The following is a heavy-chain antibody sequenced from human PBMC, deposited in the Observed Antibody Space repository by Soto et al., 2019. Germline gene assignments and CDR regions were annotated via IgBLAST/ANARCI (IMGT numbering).Heavy chain of an antibody. J-gene: IGHJ4*02. Sequence: PSETLSLTCTVSGGSISSYYWIWIRQPPGKGLEWIGYIYYSGSTNYNPSLKSRVTISVDTSKNQFSLKLSSVTAAGTAVYYCARSYRVAAFDDWGQGTLVTVSS. V-gene: IGHV4-59*01. CDR3: ARSYRVAAFDD. CDR1: GGSISSYY. CDR2: IYYSGST. D-gene: IGHD5-12*01.